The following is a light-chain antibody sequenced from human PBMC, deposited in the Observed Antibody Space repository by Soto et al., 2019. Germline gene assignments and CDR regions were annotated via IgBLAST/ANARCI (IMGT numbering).Light chain of an antibody. Sequence: QSALTQPPSASGSPGQSVTVSCTGTSSDVGGYNYVSWYQQHPDKAPKLMIYDVSKRPSGVPDRFSGSKSGNTASLIVSGLQAEDEADYYCSSYAGNHVVFGTGTKVTVL. CDR2: DVS. V-gene: IGLV2-8*01. CDR1: SSDVGGYNY. CDR3: SSYAGNHVV. J-gene: IGLJ1*01.